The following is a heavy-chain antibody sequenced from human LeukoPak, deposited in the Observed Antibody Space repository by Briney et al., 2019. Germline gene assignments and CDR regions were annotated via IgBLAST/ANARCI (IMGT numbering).Heavy chain of an antibody. CDR2: LNSDGSST. V-gene: IGHV3-74*01. Sequence: GGSLRLSCAAAGLTFSSYWMHWVRQAPGKGLVWVSRLNSDGSSTSYADSVKGRFTISRDNAKNTLYLQMNSLRAEDTAVYYCARVRDYVWGSYDYFDYWGQGTLVTVSS. CDR3: ARVRDYVWGSYDYFDY. J-gene: IGHJ4*02. CDR1: GLTFSSYW. D-gene: IGHD3-16*01.